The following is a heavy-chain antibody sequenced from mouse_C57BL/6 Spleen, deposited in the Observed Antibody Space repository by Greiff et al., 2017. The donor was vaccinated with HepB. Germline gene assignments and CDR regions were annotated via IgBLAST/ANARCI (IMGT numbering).Heavy chain of an antibody. V-gene: IGHV5-6*01. CDR3: ARQGDGNYGDWYFDV. Sequence: VQLQQSGGDLVKPGGSLKLSCAASGFTFSSYGMSWVRQTPDKRLEWVATISSGGSYTYYPDSVKGRFTISRDNAKNTLYLQMSSLKSEDTAMYYCARQGDGNYGDWYFDVWGTGTTVTVSS. CDR2: ISSGGSYT. J-gene: IGHJ1*03. CDR1: GFTFSSYG. D-gene: IGHD2-1*01.